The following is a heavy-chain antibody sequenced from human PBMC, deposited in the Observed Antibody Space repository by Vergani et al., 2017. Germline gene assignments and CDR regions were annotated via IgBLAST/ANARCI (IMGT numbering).Heavy chain of an antibody. Sequence: EVQLVESGGVLVQPGGSLRLSCAASGFTFSNYWMHWVRQAPGKGPVWLSRITGDGVSTAYADSVKGRFTISRDNAKNTVYLQMNTLRAEDTAVYYCASDQGGWSFWGRGTMVTVST. CDR1: GFTFSNYW. CDR3: ASDQGGWSF. V-gene: IGHV3-74*01. J-gene: IGHJ3*01. CDR2: ITGDGVST. D-gene: IGHD6-19*01.